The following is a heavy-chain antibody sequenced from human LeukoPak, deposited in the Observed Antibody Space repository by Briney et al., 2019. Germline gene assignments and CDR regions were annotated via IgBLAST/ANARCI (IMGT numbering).Heavy chain of an antibody. CDR2: ISAYNGNT. D-gene: IGHD3-22*01. Sequence: ASVKVSCTASGYTFTSYGISWVRQAPGQGLEWMGWISAYNGNTNYAQKLQGRCTMTTGTSTSTDYMELRSLRSDDTAVYYCERRYYYDSSGYYLGGANWFDPWGRGTLVTVSS. CDR3: ERRYYYDSSGYYLGGANWFDP. V-gene: IGHV1-18*01. J-gene: IGHJ5*02. CDR1: GYTFTSYG.